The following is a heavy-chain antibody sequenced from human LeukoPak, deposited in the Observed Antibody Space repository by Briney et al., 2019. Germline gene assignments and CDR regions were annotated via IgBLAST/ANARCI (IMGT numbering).Heavy chain of an antibody. D-gene: IGHD1-26*01. CDR3: ARGGELLPDRPAFDY. J-gene: IGHJ4*02. CDR2: IYSSGNT. V-gene: IGHV4-4*07. CDR1: GGSISSYY. Sequence: SETLSLTCTVAGGSISSYYWSWLRQPAGKGLEWIGRIYSSGNTNYNPSLKSRVTMSVDTSKKQFSLKLSSVTAADTAVYYCARGGELLPDRPAFDYWGQGTLVTVSS.